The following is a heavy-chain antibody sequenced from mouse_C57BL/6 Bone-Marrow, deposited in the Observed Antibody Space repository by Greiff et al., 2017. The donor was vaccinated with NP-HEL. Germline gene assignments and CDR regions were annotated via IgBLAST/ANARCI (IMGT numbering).Heavy chain of an antibody. D-gene: IGHD2-4*01. CDR3: ARCHYDYVAWFAY. V-gene: IGHV1-53*01. CDR1: GYTFTSYW. CDR2: INPSNGGT. Sequence: QVQLQQPGTELVKPGASVKLSCKASGYTFTSYWMHWVKQRPGQGLEWIGNINPSNGGTNYNEKFKSKATLTVDKSSSTAYMQLISLTSEDSAVYYCARCHYDYVAWFAYWGQGTLVTVSA. J-gene: IGHJ3*01.